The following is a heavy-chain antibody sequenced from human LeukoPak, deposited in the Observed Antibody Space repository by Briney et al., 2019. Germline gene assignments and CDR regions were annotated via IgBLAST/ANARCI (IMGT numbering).Heavy chain of an antibody. V-gene: IGHV1-69*13. CDR3: ARAVWQQGFSGLYGMDV. CDR2: IIPIFGTA. J-gene: IGHJ6*02. D-gene: IGHD6-13*01. CDR1: GGTFISYA. Sequence: GASVKVSCKASGGTFISYAISWVRQAPGQGLEWMGGIIPIFGTANYAQKFQGRVTITADESTSTAYMELSSQRSEDTAVYYCARAVWQQGFSGLYGMDVWGQGTTVTVSS.